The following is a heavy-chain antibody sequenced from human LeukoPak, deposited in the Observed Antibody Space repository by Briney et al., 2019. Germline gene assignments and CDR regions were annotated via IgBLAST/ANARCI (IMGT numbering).Heavy chain of an antibody. CDR3: AREQRRITMIVVAFGAFDI. V-gene: IGHV3-15*01. Sequence: GGSLRLSCAASGFTFSNAWMSWVRQAPGKGLEWVGRIKSKTDGGTTDYAAPVKGRFTISRDDSKNTLYLQMNSLRAEDTAVYYCAREQRRITMIVVAFGAFDIWGQGTMVTVSS. J-gene: IGHJ3*02. D-gene: IGHD3-22*01. CDR1: GFTFSNAW. CDR2: IKSKTDGGTT.